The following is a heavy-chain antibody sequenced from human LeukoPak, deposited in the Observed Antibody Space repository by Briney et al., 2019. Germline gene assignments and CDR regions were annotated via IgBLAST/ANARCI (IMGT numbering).Heavy chain of an antibody. D-gene: IGHD6-25*01. CDR2: ISTYNGDT. CDR1: GYTFNTYG. CDR3: LRDAQRPRLTPDY. V-gene: IGHV1-18*01. J-gene: IGHJ4*02. Sequence: ASVKVSCKASGYTFNTYGISWVRQAPGPGLEWMGWISTYNGDTNYVQNLQGRVTMTTDTSTSTAYMELMSLRSDDTAVYYCLRDAQRPRLTPDYWGQGTLVTVSS.